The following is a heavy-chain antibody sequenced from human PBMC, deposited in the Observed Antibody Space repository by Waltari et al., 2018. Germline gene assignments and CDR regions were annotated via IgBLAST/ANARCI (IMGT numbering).Heavy chain of an antibody. CDR3: ARQQWLPEENFDY. J-gene: IGHJ4*02. CDR2: INPNSGGT. D-gene: IGHD6-19*01. V-gene: IGHV1-2*02. Sequence: QVQLVQSGAEVKKPAASVKVSCTASGYTFTGSYMHWVRQAPGQGLAWMGWINPNSGGTNYAQKFQGRVTMTRDTSISTAYMELSRLRSDDTAVYYCARQQWLPEENFDYWGQGTLVTVSS. CDR1: GYTFTGSY.